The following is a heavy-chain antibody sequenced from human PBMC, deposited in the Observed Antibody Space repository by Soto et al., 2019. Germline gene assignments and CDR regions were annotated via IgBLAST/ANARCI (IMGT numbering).Heavy chain of an antibody. CDR1: GFTFSSYG. CDR2: ISYDGSNK. J-gene: IGHJ6*02. CDR3: AKDRSIGSSWYYYYYGMDV. V-gene: IGHV3-30*18. Sequence: PGGSLRLSCAASGFTFSSYGMHWVRQAPGKGLEWVAVISYDGSNKYYADSVKGRFTISRDNSKNTLYLQMNSLRAEDTAVYYCAKDRSIGSSWYYYYYGMDVWGQGTTVTVSS. D-gene: IGHD6-13*01.